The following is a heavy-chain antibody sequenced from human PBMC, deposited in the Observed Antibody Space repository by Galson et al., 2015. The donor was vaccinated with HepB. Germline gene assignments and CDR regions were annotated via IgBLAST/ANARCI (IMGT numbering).Heavy chain of an antibody. Sequence: SLRLSCAASGFTFSNYAMSWVRQAPGKGLEWVSVISGSGGSTNYADSVKGRFTISRDNSKNTLYLQMNSLRAEDTAVYYCAKDGGYSYDYFDYWGQGTLVTVSS. CDR3: AKDGGYSYDYFDY. CDR1: GFTFSNYA. V-gene: IGHV3-23*01. D-gene: IGHD5-18*01. CDR2: ISGSGGST. J-gene: IGHJ4*02.